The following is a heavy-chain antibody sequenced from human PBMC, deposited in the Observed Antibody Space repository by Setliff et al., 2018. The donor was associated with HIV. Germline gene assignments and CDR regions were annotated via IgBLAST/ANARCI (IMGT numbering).Heavy chain of an antibody. CDR1: GYTFTSHY. CDR3: ARGYDYLYYGMDV. J-gene: IGHJ6*02. V-gene: IGHV1-46*01. Sequence: GASVKVSCKASGYTFTSHYIHWVRQAPGQGLEWMGIINPSGAITNYAQKFQGRVTITADESTSTAYMELSSLRSEDTAVYYCARGYDYLYYGMDVWGQGTTVTVSS. CDR2: INPSGAIT. D-gene: IGHD1-1*01.